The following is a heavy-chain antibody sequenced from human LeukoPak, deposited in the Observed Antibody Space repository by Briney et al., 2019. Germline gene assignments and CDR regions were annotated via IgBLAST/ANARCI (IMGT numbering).Heavy chain of an antibody. J-gene: IGHJ4*02. CDR2: INHSGST. V-gene: IGHV4-38-2*02. Sequence: SETLSLTCTVSGYSISSGYYWSWIRQPPGKGLEWIGEINHSGSTNYNPSLKSRVTISVDTSKNQFSLKLSSVTAADTAVYYCARGAPPQNWGQGALVTVSS. CDR3: ARGAPPQN. CDR1: GYSISSGYY.